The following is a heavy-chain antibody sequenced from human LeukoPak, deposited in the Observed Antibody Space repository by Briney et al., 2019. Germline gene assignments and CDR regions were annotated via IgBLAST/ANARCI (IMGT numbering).Heavy chain of an antibody. CDR2: ISDSGGIT. J-gene: IGHJ3*02. V-gene: IGHV3-23*01. Sequence: GGSLKLSCAASGFKFDAYPMSWVRQAPGKGLEWVSSISDSGGITHYAESVRGRFSLSRDNFEKTLYLEMNRLSAEDTAVYYCAKGKINHDGAFDIWGQGTRV. D-gene: IGHD1-14*01. CDR3: AKGKINHDGAFDI. CDR1: GFKFDAYP.